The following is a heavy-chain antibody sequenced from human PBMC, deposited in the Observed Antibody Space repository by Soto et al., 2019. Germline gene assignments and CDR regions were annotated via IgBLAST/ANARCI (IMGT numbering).Heavy chain of an antibody. J-gene: IGHJ4*02. D-gene: IGHD3-10*01. CDR1: GFTFSSYD. Sequence: GGSLRLSCAASGFTFSSYDMHWVRQATGKGLEWVPAIGTAGDTYYPGSVKGRFTISRENAKNSLYLQMNSLRAEDTAVYYCARVPYYGSGSYYFDYWGQGTLVTVSS. V-gene: IGHV3-13*01. CDR3: ARVPYYGSGSYYFDY. CDR2: IGTAGDT.